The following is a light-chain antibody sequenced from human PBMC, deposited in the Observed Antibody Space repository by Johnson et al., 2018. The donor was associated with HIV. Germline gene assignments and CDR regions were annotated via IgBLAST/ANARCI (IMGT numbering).Light chain of an antibody. V-gene: IGLV1-51*02. CDR2: ENN. CDR3: GTWDSSLSVYV. J-gene: IGLJ1*01. Sequence: QSVLTQPPSVSAAPGQKVTISCSGSSSNIGNNYVSWYQQFPGTAPKLLIYENNKRPSGIPDRFSGSKSGTSVTLAITGLQTGDEADYYCGTWDSSLSVYVFGTWTKVTVL. CDR1: SSNIGNNY.